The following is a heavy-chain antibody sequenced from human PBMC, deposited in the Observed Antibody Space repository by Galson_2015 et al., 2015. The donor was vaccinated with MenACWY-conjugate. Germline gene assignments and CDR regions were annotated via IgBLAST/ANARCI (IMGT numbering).Heavy chain of an antibody. Sequence: SLRLSCAGSAFTFSNAYMSWVRQAPGKGLEWVGRIESQTDGGKIDYAAPVKGRFTISRDDSKNTLYLQMNSRKIEDTAVYYCTTHKPDSWGGLLFHFYMEIWGKGTTVIVSS. J-gene: IGHJ6*03. CDR2: IESQTDGGKI. V-gene: IGHV3-15*04. CDR1: AFTFSNAY. D-gene: IGHD2-21*01. CDR3: TTHKPDSWGGLLFHFYMEI.